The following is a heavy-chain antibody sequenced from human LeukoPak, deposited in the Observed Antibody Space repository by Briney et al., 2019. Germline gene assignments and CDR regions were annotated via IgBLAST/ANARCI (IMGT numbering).Heavy chain of an antibody. D-gene: IGHD5-24*01. CDR1: GGSISSYY. CDR2: IYYSGST. Sequence: SETLSLTCTVSGGSISSYYWSWIRQPPGKGLEWIGYIYYSGSTNYNPSLKSRVTISVDTSKNQFSLKLSSVTAADTAVYYSARETRDGYNAYYFDYWGQGTLVTVSS. V-gene: IGHV4-59*01. CDR3: ARETRDGYNAYYFDY. J-gene: IGHJ4*02.